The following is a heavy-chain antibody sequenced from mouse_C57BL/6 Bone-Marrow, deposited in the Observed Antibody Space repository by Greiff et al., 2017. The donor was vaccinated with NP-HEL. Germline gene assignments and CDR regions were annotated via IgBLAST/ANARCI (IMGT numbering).Heavy chain of an antibody. CDR1: GFSLTSYG. D-gene: IGHD2-5*01. CDR2: IWRGGST. V-gene: IGHV2-2*01. CDR3: ARKDYSNSHWYFDV. J-gene: IGHJ1*03. Sequence: VQLQQSGPGLVQPSPSLSISCTASGFSLTSYGVHWVRQSPGQGLEWLGVIWRGGSTAYYAAFISSLGISTNNSKSQVFFKMNSLQADDTAIYYCARKDYSNSHWYFDVWGTGTTVTVSS.